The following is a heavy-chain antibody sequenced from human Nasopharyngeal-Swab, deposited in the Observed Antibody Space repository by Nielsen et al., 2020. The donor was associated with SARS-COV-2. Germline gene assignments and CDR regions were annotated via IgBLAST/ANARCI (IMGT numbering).Heavy chain of an antibody. Sequence: SLKISCAASGFTFDDYAMHWVRQAPGTGLEWVSGISWNSGSIGYADSVKGRFTISRDNAKNSLYLQMNSLRAEDTALYYCAKAITMVRGVTYGMDVWGQGTTVTVSS. J-gene: IGHJ6*02. CDR2: ISWNSGSI. CDR3: AKAITMVRGVTYGMDV. V-gene: IGHV3-9*01. CDR1: GFTFDDYA. D-gene: IGHD3-10*01.